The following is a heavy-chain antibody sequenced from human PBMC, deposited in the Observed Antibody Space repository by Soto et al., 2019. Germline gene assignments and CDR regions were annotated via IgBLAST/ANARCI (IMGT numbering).Heavy chain of an antibody. V-gene: IGHV4-4*02. Sequence: QVQLQESGPGLLRPSGTLSLTCGVSGGSISSGSWWSRIRQPPGKGLEWIGEIYHSGSTNYNPSLKSPVTISVDKSKNQFSLKLNSVTAAVTAVYYCARKDYGDYRWFDPWGQGTLVTVSS. CDR1: GGSISSGSW. J-gene: IGHJ5*02. CDR2: IYHSGST. CDR3: ARKDYGDYRWFDP. D-gene: IGHD4-17*01.